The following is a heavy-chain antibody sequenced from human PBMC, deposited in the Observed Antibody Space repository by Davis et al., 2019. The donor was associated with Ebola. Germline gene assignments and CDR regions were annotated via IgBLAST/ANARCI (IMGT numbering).Heavy chain of an antibody. CDR2: IYYSGST. J-gene: IGHJ4*02. Sequence: MPSETLSLTCTVSGDSISSYYWSWIRQSPGRGLEWIGYIYYSGSTNYNPSLKSRVTISETSKNHFSLKLSSVTAADTAFYYCVRGSDAYKTGYWGQGTLVTVSS. V-gene: IGHV4-59*13. CDR3: VRGSDAYKTGY. D-gene: IGHD5-24*01. CDR1: GDSISSYY.